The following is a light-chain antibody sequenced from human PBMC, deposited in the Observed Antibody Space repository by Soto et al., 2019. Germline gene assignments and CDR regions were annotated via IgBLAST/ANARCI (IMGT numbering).Light chain of an antibody. CDR3: MQDTHWPYT. CDR2: KVS. CDR1: QSLVYSDGNTY. V-gene: IGKV2-30*01. Sequence: DVVMTQSPLSLPVTLGQPASISCRSSQSLVYSDGNTYLNWFQQRPGQSPRRLIYKVSNRDSGVPDRFSGSGSGTDFTLKISRVEAEDVGVYSCMQDTHWPYTFGQGTKLEIK. J-gene: IGKJ2*01.